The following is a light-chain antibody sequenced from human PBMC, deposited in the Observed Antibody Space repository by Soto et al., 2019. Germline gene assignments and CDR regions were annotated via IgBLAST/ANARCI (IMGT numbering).Light chain of an antibody. CDR2: AAS. Sequence: DIQMTQSPSSLSASVGDRVTITCRASQSITGYLNWYQQKPGKAPKFLIYAASSLQSGVPSRFSGSGSETDFTLTISSLQRDDFATYFCQQSLGSPYTFGRG. J-gene: IGKJ2*01. CDR1: QSITGY. CDR3: QQSLGSPYT. V-gene: IGKV1-39*01.